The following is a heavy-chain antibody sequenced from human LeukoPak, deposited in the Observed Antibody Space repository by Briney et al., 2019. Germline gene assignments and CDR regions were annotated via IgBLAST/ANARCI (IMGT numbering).Heavy chain of an antibody. V-gene: IGHV3-15*01. CDR1: GFTFSNAW. Sequence: GGSLRLSCAASGFTFSNAWMSWVRQAPGKGLEWVGRIKRKNDGGTTDYAAPVKGRFTISRDDSKKTLYLQMNSLKTEDTAVYYCTTDASYYDSSGYYCGGDYWGQGTLVTVSS. CDR2: IKRKNDGGTT. D-gene: IGHD3-22*01. J-gene: IGHJ4*02. CDR3: TTDASYYDSSGYYCGGDY.